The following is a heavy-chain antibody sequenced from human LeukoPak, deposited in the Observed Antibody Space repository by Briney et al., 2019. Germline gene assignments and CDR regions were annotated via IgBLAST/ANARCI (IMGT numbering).Heavy chain of an antibody. D-gene: IGHD2-15*01. V-gene: IGHV3-23*01. CDR1: GFAFSSFA. CDR3: AKMKGWRLYDYCMDV. CDR2: LTGSGST. Sequence: GGSLRLSCVASGFAFSSFAMSWVRQAPGKGLEWVSGLTGSGSTYHADSVKGRFTIPRDNSKNTLSLQMNSLRAEDTAVYYCAKMKGWRLYDYCMDVWGKGTTVTVSS. J-gene: IGHJ6*03.